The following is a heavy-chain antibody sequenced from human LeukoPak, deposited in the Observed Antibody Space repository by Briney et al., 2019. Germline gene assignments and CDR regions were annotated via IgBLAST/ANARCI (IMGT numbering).Heavy chain of an antibody. J-gene: IGHJ4*02. CDR2: IYHSGST. CDR1: GYSISSGDY. CDR3: ARNRSEPLGNGGSFDS. V-gene: IGHV4-38-2*01. D-gene: IGHD3-16*01. Sequence: SETLSLTCAVSGYSISSGDYWGWIWLPPGKGLEWIGSIYHSGSTYYNPSLKSRVTISVDTSKRQFSLTLSSVTAADTAVYYCARNRSEPLGNGGSFDSWGQGTLVTVSS.